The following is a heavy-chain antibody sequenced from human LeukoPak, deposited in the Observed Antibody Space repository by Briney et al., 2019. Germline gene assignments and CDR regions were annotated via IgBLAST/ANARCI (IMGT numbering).Heavy chain of an antibody. CDR1: GFTFSSYA. V-gene: IGHV3-23*01. D-gene: IGHD2-2*01. CDR3: AKGLIVVVPAARSLEYFDY. J-gene: IGHJ4*02. CDR2: ISGSGGST. Sequence: PTGGSLRLSCAASGFTFSSYAMSWVRQAPGKGLEWVSAISGSGGSTYYADSVKGRFTISRDNSKNTLYLQMNSLRAEDTAVYYCAKGLIVVVPAARSLEYFDYWGQGTLVTVSS.